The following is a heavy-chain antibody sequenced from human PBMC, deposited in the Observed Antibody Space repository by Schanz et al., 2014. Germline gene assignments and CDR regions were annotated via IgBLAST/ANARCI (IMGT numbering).Heavy chain of an antibody. CDR2: ISYDGNNE. CDR1: GFTFSSYG. V-gene: IGHV3-30*03. D-gene: IGHD2-21*01. J-gene: IGHJ1*01. Sequence: QVQLVESGGGVVQPGRSRRLSCEASGFTFSSYGMHWVRQAPGKGLEWVAVISYDGNNEDYADSVKGRFSISRDNSQNTLYLQMDSLRVDDTAVYYCAREFVNWGQGTLVTVSS. CDR3: AREFVN.